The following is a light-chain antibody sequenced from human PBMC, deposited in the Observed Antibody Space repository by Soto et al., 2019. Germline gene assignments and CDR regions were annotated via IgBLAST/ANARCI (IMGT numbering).Light chain of an antibody. CDR1: RSILYSSNTKNY. CDR3: QQYYSIPYT. CDR2: WAS. J-gene: IGKJ2*01. V-gene: IGKV4-1*01. Sequence: DIVMTQSPDSLAVSLGERATINCKSSRSILYSSNTKNYLAWYQQKPGQPPKLLIYWASTRESGVPDRCSGSGSGTDFTLTISSLQAEDVAVYYCQQYYSIPYTFGQGTKLEIK.